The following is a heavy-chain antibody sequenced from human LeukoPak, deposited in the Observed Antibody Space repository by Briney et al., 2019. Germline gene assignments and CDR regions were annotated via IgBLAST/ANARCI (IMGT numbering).Heavy chain of an antibody. Sequence: PGGSLRLSCAASGFTLSSYWMSWVRQAPGKGLEWVANIKQDGSEKYYVDSVKGRFTISRDNGKNSLYLQMNSLGAEDTALYHCARFYSSGWFGALDYWGQGILVTVSS. J-gene: IGHJ4*02. CDR2: IKQDGSEK. D-gene: IGHD6-19*01. CDR1: GFTLSSYW. CDR3: ARFYSSGWFGALDY. V-gene: IGHV3-7*03.